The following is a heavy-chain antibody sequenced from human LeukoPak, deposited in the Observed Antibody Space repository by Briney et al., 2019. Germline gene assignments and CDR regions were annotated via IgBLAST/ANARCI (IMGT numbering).Heavy chain of an antibody. D-gene: IGHD3-22*01. CDR2: IYYSGST. V-gene: IGHV4-39*01. CDR3: ASSPSGYWWNFDC. Sequence: SEALSLTCTVSGGSISSNNYYWGWIRQPPGKGLEWIGSIYYSGSTYNNPSLKSRVTISVDTTKNQFSLKLTSVTAADTAVYYCASSPSGYWWNFDCWGQGTLVTVSS. CDR1: GGSISSNNYY. J-gene: IGHJ4*02.